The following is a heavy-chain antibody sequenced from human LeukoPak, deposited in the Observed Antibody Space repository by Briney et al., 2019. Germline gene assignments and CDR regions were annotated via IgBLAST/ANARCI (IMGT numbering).Heavy chain of an antibody. J-gene: IGHJ4*02. D-gene: IGHD3-10*01. V-gene: IGHV4-30-4*01. CDR3: ARVTGSGSFDY. CDR2: IYYSGST. Sequence: PSQTLSLTCTVSGGSISSGDNYWSWIRQPPGKGLEWIGYIYYSGSTYYNPSLKSRVTISVDTSKNQFSLRLTSVTAADTAVYYCARVTGSGSFDYWGPGTLVTVSS. CDR1: GGSISSGDNY.